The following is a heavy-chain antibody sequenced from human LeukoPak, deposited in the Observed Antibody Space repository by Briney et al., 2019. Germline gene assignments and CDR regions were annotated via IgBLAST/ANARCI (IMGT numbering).Heavy chain of an antibody. J-gene: IGHJ4*02. CDR1: GFTFISYS. CDR3: ASEPDYDSSGYHRLFDY. CDR2: ISSSSSTI. V-gene: IGHV3-48*01. D-gene: IGHD3-22*01. Sequence: GGSLLLSCAASGFTFISYSMNWVRQAPGKGLEWVSYISSSSSTIYYADSVKGRFTISRDNAKNSLYLQMNSLRAEDTAVYYCASEPDYDSSGYHRLFDYWGQGTLVTVSS.